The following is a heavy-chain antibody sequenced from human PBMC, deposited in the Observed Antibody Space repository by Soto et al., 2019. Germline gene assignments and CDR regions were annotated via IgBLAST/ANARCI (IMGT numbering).Heavy chain of an antibody. CDR3: ARDSEYYDILSGQSRSWFDP. CDR2: IIPIFGTA. D-gene: IGHD3-9*01. V-gene: IGHV1-69*06. CDR1: GGTFSSYA. J-gene: IGHJ5*02. Sequence: ASVKVSCKASGGTFSSYAISWVRQAPGQGLEWMGGIIPIFGTANYAQKFQGRVTITADKSTSTAYMELSSLRSEDTAVYYCARDSEYYDILSGQSRSWFDPWGQGTLVTVSS.